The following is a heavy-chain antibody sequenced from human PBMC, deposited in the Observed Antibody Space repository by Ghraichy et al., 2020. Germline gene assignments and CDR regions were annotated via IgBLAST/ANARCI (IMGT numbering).Heavy chain of an antibody. V-gene: IGHV4-34*01. CDR1: GGSLSGYY. CDR3: ARGGVSSRGGIFI. J-gene: IGHJ3*02. D-gene: IGHD6-19*01. Sequence: SETLSLTCAVSGGSLSGYYWSWIRQAPGKGLEWIGEISHIGSTNFNPSLKSRLTMSEDTSKLQLSLKLNSVTAADTAVYYCARGGVSSRGGIFIWGQGTVVTVSS. CDR2: ISHIGST.